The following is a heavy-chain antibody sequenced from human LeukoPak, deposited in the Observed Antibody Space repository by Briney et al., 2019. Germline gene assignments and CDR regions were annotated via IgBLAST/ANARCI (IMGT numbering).Heavy chain of an antibody. D-gene: IGHD1-1*01. Sequence: PGRSLRLSCAASGFTFSSYAMHWVRQAPGKGLEWVAVISYDGSSQYYADSVKGRFTISRDNAGNTLYLQMNSLRAEDTAAYYCVRDGLGTTPYDYWGQGILVTVSS. J-gene: IGHJ4*02. CDR2: ISYDGSSQ. V-gene: IGHV3-30-3*01. CDR1: GFTFSSYA. CDR3: VRDGLGTTPYDY.